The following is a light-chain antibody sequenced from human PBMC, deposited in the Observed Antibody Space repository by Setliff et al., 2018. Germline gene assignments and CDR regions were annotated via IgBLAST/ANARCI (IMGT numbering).Light chain of an antibody. CDR1: SSDIGGDNY. Sequence: QSVLTQPASISGSLGQSITISCTGTSSDIGGDNYVSWYQQLPGKAPQLIIYDVSHRPSGVSHRFSASKSGNTASLTISGLQVEDEADYYCSSYSTRTSLDVFGTGTKVTVL. CDR3: SSYSTRTSLDV. V-gene: IGLV2-14*03. J-gene: IGLJ1*01. CDR2: DVS.